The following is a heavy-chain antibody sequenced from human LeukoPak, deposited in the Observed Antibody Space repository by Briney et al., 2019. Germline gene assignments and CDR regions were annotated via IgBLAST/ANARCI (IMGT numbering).Heavy chain of an antibody. CDR1: GGSISSSNW. D-gene: IGHD5-12*01. Sequence: PSGTLSLTCAVSGGSISSSNWWSWVRQPPGKGLEWIGEIYHSGSTNYNPSLKSRVTISVDKSKNQFSLKLSSMTAADTAVYYCARDSGYDPAYYYGMDVWGQGTTVTVSS. J-gene: IGHJ6*02. CDR3: ARDSGYDPAYYYGMDV. CDR2: IYHSGST. V-gene: IGHV4-4*02.